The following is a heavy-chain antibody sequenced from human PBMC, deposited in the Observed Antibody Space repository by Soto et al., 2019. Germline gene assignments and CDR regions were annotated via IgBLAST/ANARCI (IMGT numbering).Heavy chain of an antibody. V-gene: IGHV4-59*08. CDR3: ARLRWATIAEAGSFDY. CDR1: GGSISSKY. D-gene: IGHD6-13*01. CDR2: IYYNGRT. J-gene: IGHJ4*02. Sequence: QVQLQESGPGLVKPSETLSLTCTVSGGSISSKYWSWIRQPPGKGLEWIRYIYYNGRTNYNPSLKSRVTISVDTSRNQFSLKLSSVTAADTAVYYCARLRWATIAEAGSFDYWGQGILVTVSS.